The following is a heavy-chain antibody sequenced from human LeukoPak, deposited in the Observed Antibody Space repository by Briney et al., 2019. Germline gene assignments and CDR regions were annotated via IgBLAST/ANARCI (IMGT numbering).Heavy chain of an antibody. D-gene: IGHD4-23*01. CDR1: GFTFSNAW. CDR2: IKSKTDGGTT. CDR3: TTDDYGGNCFDY. Sequence: GGSLRLSCAASGFTFSNAWMSWGRQAPGKGVGWVGRIKSKTDGGTTAHAAPVKGRFTLSRTDSKHTMYLQMNSLKTEDTAVYYCTTDDYGGNCFDYWGQGTLVTVSS. J-gene: IGHJ4*02. V-gene: IGHV3-15*01.